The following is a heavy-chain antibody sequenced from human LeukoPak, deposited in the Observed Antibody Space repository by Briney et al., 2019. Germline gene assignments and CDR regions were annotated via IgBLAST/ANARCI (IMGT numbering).Heavy chain of an antibody. D-gene: IGHD2-2*01. CDR2: IYYSGST. V-gene: IGHV4-30-4*01. Sequence: SETLSLTCTVSGGSISSGDYYWSWIRQPPGKGLEWIGYIYYSGSTYYNPSLKSRVTISVDTSKNQFSLKLSSVTAADTAVYYCAGVVVPPSSSFDYWGQGTLVTVSS. CDR3: AGVVVPPSSSFDY. CDR1: GGSISSGDYY. J-gene: IGHJ4*02.